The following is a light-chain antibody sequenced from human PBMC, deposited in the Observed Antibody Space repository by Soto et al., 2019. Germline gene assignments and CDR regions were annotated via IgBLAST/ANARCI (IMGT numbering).Light chain of an antibody. CDR2: AAS. J-gene: IGKJ1*01. Sequence: DIQLTQSPSFLSASVGDRVTITCRASQGISSYLAWYQQKPGKAPKLLIYAASTLQSGVPSRFSGSGSGTEFTLTISSLQPEDFATYYCQHLNSYSSTFGQGTKVEIK. CDR1: QGISSY. CDR3: QHLNSYSST. V-gene: IGKV1-9*01.